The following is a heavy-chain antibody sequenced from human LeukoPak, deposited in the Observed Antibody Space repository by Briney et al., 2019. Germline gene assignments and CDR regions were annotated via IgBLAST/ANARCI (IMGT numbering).Heavy chain of an antibody. J-gene: IGHJ4*02. CDR2: IIPILGIA. CDR1: GGTFSSYA. CDR3: ARGAEYCSSTSCYSYYFDY. D-gene: IGHD2-2*01. Sequence: SVKVSCKASGGTFSSYAISWVRQAPGQGLEWMGRIIPILGIANYAQKFQGRVTITADKSTSTAYMELSSLRSEDTAVYYCARGAEYCSSTSCYSYYFDYWGQGTLVTVSS. V-gene: IGHV1-69*04.